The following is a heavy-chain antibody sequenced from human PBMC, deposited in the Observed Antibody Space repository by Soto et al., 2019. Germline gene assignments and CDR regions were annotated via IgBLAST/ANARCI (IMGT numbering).Heavy chain of an antibody. CDR3: ARVLGQDSSCYSHYYYYCMDV. V-gene: IGHV3-53*01. J-gene: IGHJ6*02. CDR1: GFTVSSNY. CDR2: IYSGGST. D-gene: IGHD3-22*01. Sequence: GGSLRLSCAASGFTVSSNYMSWVRQAPGKGLEWVSVIYSGGSTYYADSVEGRFTISRDNSKNTLYLQMNSLRAEDTAVYYCARVLGQDSSCYSHYYYYCMDVCGQETTVTVSS.